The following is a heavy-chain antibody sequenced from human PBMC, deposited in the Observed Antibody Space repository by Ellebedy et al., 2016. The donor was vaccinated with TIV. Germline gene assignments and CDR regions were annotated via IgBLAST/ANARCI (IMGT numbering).Heavy chain of an antibody. V-gene: IGHV4-39*02. CDR1: GGSVTSSRYY. Sequence: SETLSLTCTVSGGSVTSSRYYWGWIRQPPGKGLEWIGNIYYTGSSYFNPSLRSRVTISADASNNHFSLNLNFVTAADTAVYYCARRPVSGDFETVFDHWGPGILVTVSS. D-gene: IGHD4-17*01. CDR2: IYYTGSS. J-gene: IGHJ4*02. CDR3: ARRPVSGDFETVFDH.